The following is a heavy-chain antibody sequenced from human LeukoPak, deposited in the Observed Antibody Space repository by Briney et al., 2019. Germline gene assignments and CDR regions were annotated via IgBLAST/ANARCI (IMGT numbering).Heavy chain of an antibody. V-gene: IGHV4-61*02. CDR2: ISTSGKT. CDR3: ARRGGWLQLRIFGY. D-gene: IGHD5-24*01. Sequence: SETLSLTCTVSGDSISSGDYFWSWIRQPAGKGLEWVGRISTSGKTNSNPSLNNRVTLSLDTSKNHFSLKLSSVTAADTAVYYCARRGGWLQLRIFGYWGQGTLVTVSS. J-gene: IGHJ4*02. CDR1: GDSISSGDYF.